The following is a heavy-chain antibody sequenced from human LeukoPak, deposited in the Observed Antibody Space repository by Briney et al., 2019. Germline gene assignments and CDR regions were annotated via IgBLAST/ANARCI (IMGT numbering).Heavy chain of an antibody. D-gene: IGHD6-19*01. CDR2: IWYDGSNK. V-gene: IGHV3-33*01. CDR3: ARGNGSGWYLDY. CDR1: GFTFSSYG. Sequence: PGGSLRLSCAASGFTFSSYGMHWVRQALGKGLEWVAVIWYDGSNKYYADSVKGRFTISRDNSKNTLYLQMNSLRAEDTAVYYCARGNGSGWYLDYWGQGTLVTVSS. J-gene: IGHJ4*02.